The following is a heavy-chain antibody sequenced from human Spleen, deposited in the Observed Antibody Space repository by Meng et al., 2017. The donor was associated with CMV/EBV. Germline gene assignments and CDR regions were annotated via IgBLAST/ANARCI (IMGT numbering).Heavy chain of an antibody. Sequence: SETLSLTCTVSGGSVSSGFYYWSWIRQPPGKGLEWIGYINYSGSTKYNPSLKSRVTISVDTSKDQFSLKLKTVTAADTAVYYCARPPRRGNWFDPWGQGTLVTVSS. V-gene: IGHV4-61*01. CDR1: GGSVSSGFYY. CDR2: INYSGST. D-gene: IGHD3-10*01. J-gene: IGHJ5*02. CDR3: ARPPRRGNWFDP.